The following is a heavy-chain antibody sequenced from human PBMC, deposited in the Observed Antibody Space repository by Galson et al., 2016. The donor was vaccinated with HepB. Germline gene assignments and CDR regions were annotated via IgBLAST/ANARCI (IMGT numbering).Heavy chain of an antibody. CDR2: ISGSGSNT. V-gene: IGHV3-23*01. J-gene: IGHJ4*02. D-gene: IGHD1-14*01. CDR3: AKEHSRHGNPYFDY. Sequence: SLRLSCAASEFTFSSYAMSWVRQAPGKGLEWVSAISGSGSNTYYADSGKGRFTISRDNSKNTLSLQMDSLGVEDTAVYYCAKEHSRHGNPYFDYWGQGTLVTVSS. CDR1: EFTFSSYA.